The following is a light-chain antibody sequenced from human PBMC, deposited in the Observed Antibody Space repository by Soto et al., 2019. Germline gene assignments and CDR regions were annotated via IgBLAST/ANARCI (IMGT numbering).Light chain of an antibody. CDR2: TTN. Sequence: QTVVTQEPSFSVSPGGTVTLTRGLSSGSVSTSYYPSWYQQTPGQIPRTLIYTTNTRSSGVPDRFSGSILGNKAALTITGAQAEDESDYYCVLYLGGGMLFGGGTKLTVL. CDR3: VLYLGGGML. V-gene: IGLV8-61*01. J-gene: IGLJ3*02. CDR1: SGSVSTSYY.